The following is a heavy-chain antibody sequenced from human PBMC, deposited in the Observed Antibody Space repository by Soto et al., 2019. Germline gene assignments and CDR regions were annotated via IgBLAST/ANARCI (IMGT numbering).Heavy chain of an antibody. V-gene: IGHV3-30*18. J-gene: IGHJ1*01. CDR3: AKGNRYDFWSGQAEYFQH. CDR2: ISYDGSNK. CDR1: GFTFSSYG. D-gene: IGHD3-3*01. Sequence: GGSLRLACAASGFTFSSYGMHWVRQAPGKGLEWVAVISYDGSNKYYADSVKGRFTISRDNSKNTLYLQMNSLRAEDTAVYYCAKGNRYDFWSGQAEYFQHWGQGTLVTVSS.